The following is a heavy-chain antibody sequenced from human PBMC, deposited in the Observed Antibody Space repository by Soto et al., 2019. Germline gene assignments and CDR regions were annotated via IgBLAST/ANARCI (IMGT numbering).Heavy chain of an antibody. CDR2: IYSGGST. CDR3: ASKYYDILTGPQHFDY. J-gene: IGHJ4*02. D-gene: IGHD3-9*01. CDR1: GFTVSSNY. V-gene: IGHV3-66*01. Sequence: PGGSLRLSCAASGFTVSSNYMSWVRQAPGKGLEWVSVIYSGGSTYYADSVKGRFTISRDNSKNTLYLQMNSLRAEDTAVYYCASKYYDILTGPQHFDYWGQGTLVTVSS.